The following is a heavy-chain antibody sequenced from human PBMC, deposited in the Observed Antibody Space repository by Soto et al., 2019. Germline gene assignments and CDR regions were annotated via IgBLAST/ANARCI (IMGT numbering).Heavy chain of an antibody. V-gene: IGHV4-39*01. CDR1: GGSISSSSYY. CDR2: IYYSGST. J-gene: IGHJ4*02. D-gene: IGHD6-13*01. CDR3: AGGGPGYSSGWSGVDY. Sequence: QLLESGPGLVKPSETLSLTCTVSGGSISSSSYYWGWIRQPPGKGLEWIGSIYYSGSTYYNPSLKSRVTISVDTSKNQFSRRRGSVPAADPVVYYWAGGGPGYSSGWSGVDYGGQETLVPASS.